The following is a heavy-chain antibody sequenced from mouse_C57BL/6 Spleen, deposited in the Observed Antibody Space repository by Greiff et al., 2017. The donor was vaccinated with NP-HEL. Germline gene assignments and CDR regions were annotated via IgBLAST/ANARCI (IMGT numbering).Heavy chain of an antibody. Sequence: QVQLQQPGAELVKPGASVKLSCKASGYTFTSYWMQWVKQRPGQGLEWIGEIAPSDSYTNYNQTFKGKATLTVDTSSSTAYMQLSSLTYEDSAVYYCARRAIYYGTFDYWGQGTTLTVSS. V-gene: IGHV1-50*01. J-gene: IGHJ2*01. CDR1: GYTFTSYW. CDR2: IAPSDSYT. D-gene: IGHD2-1*01. CDR3: ARRAIYYGTFDY.